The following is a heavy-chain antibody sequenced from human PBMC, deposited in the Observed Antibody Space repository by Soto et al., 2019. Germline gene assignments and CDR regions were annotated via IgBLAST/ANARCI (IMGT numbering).Heavy chain of an antibody. J-gene: IGHJ6*02. V-gene: IGHV3-30*18. CDR3: AKDRIGHYYGSGSYYNGPWYYYYGMDV. CDR2: ISYDGSNK. Sequence: GGSLRLSCAASGFTFSSYGMHWVRQAPGKGLEWVAVISYDGSNKYYADSVKGRFTISRDNSKNTLYLQMNSLRAEDTAVYYCAKDRIGHYYGSGSYYNGPWYYYYGMDVWGQGTTVTVSS. CDR1: GFTFSSYG. D-gene: IGHD3-10*01.